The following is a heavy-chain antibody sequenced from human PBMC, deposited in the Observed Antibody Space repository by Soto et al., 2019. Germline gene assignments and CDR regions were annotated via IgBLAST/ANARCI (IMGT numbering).Heavy chain of an antibody. D-gene: IGHD2-21*02. CDR3: ARVTDGKGVPYYEGMAV. Sequence: QVQLVQSGAEVKKPGSSVKVSCKASGGTFSSYTISWVRQAPGQGLEWMGRIIPILGIANYAQQFQGRVTITADKSTSTAYTERSSLRYECTAVYAGARVTDGKGVPYYEGMAVWGQGTTVTVSS. CDR1: GGTFSSYT. V-gene: IGHV1-69*02. CDR2: IIPILGIA. J-gene: IGHJ6*02.